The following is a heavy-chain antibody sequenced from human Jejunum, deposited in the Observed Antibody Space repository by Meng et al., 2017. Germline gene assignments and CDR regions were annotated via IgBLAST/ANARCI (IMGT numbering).Heavy chain of an antibody. J-gene: IGHJ4*02. CDR1: GGSVGRAGYQ. CDR3: ARDSMGSLDY. Sequence: QVKRQESGPGLVRPSETLSLICTVSGGSVGRAGYQWGWIRQPPGRGLEWIGYANTNYNPSLKRRVTISLDTSRNLFSLSLTSVTAADTAVYYCARDSMGSLDYWGQGILVTVSS. D-gene: IGHD1-26*01. CDR2: ANT. V-gene: IGHV4-61*08.